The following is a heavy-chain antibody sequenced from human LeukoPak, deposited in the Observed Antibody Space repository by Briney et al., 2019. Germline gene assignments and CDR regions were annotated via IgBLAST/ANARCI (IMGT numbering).Heavy chain of an antibody. CDR2: IVVGSGNT. J-gene: IGHJ3*01. CDR1: GFTFTSSA. V-gene: IGHV1-58*01. D-gene: IGHD3-22*01. Sequence: SVKVSCKASGFTFTSSAVQWVRQARGQRLEWIGWIVVGSGNTNYAQKFQERVTITRDMSTSLVYMELSSLSSEGTAVYYFAGEAGGDYDSRDAFDVWGQGTMVTVSS. CDR3: AGEAGGDYDSRDAFDV.